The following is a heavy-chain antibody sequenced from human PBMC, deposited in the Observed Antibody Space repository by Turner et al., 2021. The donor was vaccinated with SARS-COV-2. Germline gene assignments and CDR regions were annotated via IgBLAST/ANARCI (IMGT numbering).Heavy chain of an antibody. CDR2: IFYSGST. CDR1: GGSISRYY. CDR3: ARDRFRDSVAGTKRNYKYGMDV. Sequence: QVQLQQSGPGLVKPSETLSLTCTVSGGSISRYYWSWIRQSPGKGLEWIGYIFYSGSTKYNPALEGRVTISVDTSKNQFSLKLDSMTTADTAVYFCARDRFRDSVAGTKRNYKYGMDVWGQGTTVTVSS. V-gene: IGHV4-59*01. J-gene: IGHJ6*02. D-gene: IGHD6-19*01.